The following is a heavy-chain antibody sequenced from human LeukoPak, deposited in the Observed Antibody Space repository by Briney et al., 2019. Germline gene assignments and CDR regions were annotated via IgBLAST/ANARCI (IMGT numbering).Heavy chain of an antibody. Sequence: VASVTVSFKASGYTFTSYGISWVRQAPGQGLEWMGLISAYNGDTNYAQKLQGRVTMTTDTSTSTAYMELRSLRSDDTAVYYCARDLVDRFDYWGQGTLVTVSS. CDR1: GYTFTSYG. CDR2: ISAYNGDT. V-gene: IGHV1-18*01. CDR3: ARDLVDRFDY. J-gene: IGHJ4*02. D-gene: IGHD3-9*01.